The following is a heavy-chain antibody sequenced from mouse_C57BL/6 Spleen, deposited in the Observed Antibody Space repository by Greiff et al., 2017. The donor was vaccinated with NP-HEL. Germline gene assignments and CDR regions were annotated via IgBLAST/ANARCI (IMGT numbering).Heavy chain of an antibody. CDR1: GYTFTSYW. D-gene: IGHD1-1*01. Sequence: VQLQQPGTELVKPGASVKLSCKASGYTFTSYWMHWVKQRPGQGLEWIGNINPSNGGTNYNEKFKSKATLTVDKSSSTAYMQLSSLTSEDSAGYYCARSYITTVVANWYFDVWGTGTTVTVSS. V-gene: IGHV1-53*01. CDR3: ARSYITTVVANWYFDV. CDR2: INPSNGGT. J-gene: IGHJ1*03.